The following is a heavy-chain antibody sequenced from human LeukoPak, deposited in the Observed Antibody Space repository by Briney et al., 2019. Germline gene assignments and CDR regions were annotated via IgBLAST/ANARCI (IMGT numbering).Heavy chain of an antibody. CDR2: INPNSGGT. Sequence: ASVKVSCKASGYTFTGYYMHWVRQAPGQGLGWMGWINPNSGGTNYAQKFQGRVTMTRDTSISTAYMELSRLRSDDTAVYYCASLIIEELPTGNPFDYWGQGTLVTVSS. V-gene: IGHV1-2*02. CDR1: GYTFTGYY. J-gene: IGHJ4*02. D-gene: IGHD1-1*01. CDR3: ASLIIEELPTGNPFDY.